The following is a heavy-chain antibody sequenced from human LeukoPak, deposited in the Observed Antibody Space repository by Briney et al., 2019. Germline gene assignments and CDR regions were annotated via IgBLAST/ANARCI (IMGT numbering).Heavy chain of an antibody. Sequence: PSETLSLTCAVSGYSISSGYYWGWIRQPPGKGLEWIGSIYHSGSTYYNPSLKSRVTISVDTSKNQFSLKLSSVTAADTAVYYCARDKRNPHYYCYYMDVWGKGTTVTVSS. CDR3: ARDKRNPHYYCYYMDV. CDR1: GYSISSGYY. D-gene: IGHD2/OR15-2a*01. V-gene: IGHV4-38-2*02. CDR2: IYHSGST. J-gene: IGHJ6*03.